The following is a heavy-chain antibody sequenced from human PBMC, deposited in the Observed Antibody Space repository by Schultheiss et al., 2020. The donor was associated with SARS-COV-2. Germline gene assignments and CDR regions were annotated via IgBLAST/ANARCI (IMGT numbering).Heavy chain of an antibody. V-gene: IGHV3-30*03. CDR2: ISYDGSNK. CDR1: GFTFSSYG. D-gene: IGHD1-26*01. CDR3: ARGGGGSYHPGTYYYYGMDV. Sequence: GGSLRLSCAASGFTFSSYGMHWVRQAPGKGLEWVAVISYDGSNKYYADSVKGRFTISRDNSKNTLYLQMNSLRAEDTAVYYCARGGGGSYHPGTYYYYGMDVWGQGTTVTVSS. J-gene: IGHJ6*02.